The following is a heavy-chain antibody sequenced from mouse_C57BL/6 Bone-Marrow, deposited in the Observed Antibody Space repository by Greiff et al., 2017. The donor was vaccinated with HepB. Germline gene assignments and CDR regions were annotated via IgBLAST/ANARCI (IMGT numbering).Heavy chain of an antibody. Sequence: DVHLVESEGGLVQPGSSMKLSCTASGFTFSDYYMAWVRQVPEKGLEWVANINYDGSSTYYLDSLKSRFIISRDNAKNILYLQMSSLKSEDTATYYCARDHSSGYGYFDYWGQGTTLTVSS. CDR1: GFTFSDYY. CDR2: INYDGSST. V-gene: IGHV5-16*01. J-gene: IGHJ2*01. D-gene: IGHD3-2*02. CDR3: ARDHSSGYGYFDY.